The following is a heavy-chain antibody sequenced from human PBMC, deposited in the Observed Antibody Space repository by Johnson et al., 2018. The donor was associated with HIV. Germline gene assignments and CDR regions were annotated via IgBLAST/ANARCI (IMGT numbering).Heavy chain of an antibody. CDR2: INWNGGST. CDR3: RSSSWYSYLAFDI. J-gene: IGHJ3*02. Sequence: VQLVESGGGLERPGGSLRLSCAASGFFFDDYGMTWVRQPPGRGMEWVSGINWNGGSTGYTDSVKGRFTISRDNAKNSLYLQMNSLKTEDTAVYYCRSSSWYSYLAFDIWGQGTMVTVSS. CDR1: GFFFDDYG. V-gene: IGHV3-20*04. D-gene: IGHD6-13*01.